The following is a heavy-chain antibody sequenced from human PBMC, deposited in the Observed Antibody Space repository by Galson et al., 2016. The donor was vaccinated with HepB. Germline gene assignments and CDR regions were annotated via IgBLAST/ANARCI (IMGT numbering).Heavy chain of an antibody. CDR3: ASYPGYFPGN. CDR1: GFTFSSYE. D-gene: IGHD3-9*01. Sequence: SLRLSCAASGFTFSSYEMNWVRQAPGQGLEWVSYISSSGNTIYYADPVKGRFTITRDNAKNSLYLQRNSLRAEDTAVYYCASYPGYFPGNWGQGTLVTVSS. V-gene: IGHV3-48*03. CDR2: ISSSGNTI. J-gene: IGHJ4*02.